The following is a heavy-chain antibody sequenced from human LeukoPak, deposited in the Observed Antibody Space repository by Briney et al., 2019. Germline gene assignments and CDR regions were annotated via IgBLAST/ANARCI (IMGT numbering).Heavy chain of an antibody. V-gene: IGHV1-2*02. CDR3: VREGEGPLSKDFDY. CDR1: GFTFTDHY. Sequence: ASVKVSCKSSGFTFTDHYIHWVRQGPGQGLEWMGYIGPHSTFTSSPQEFQGRVTMTRDTSMTTAYMELTRLPSDDTAVYYCVREGEGPLSKDFDYWGQGTLVTVSS. D-gene: IGHD2/OR15-2a*01. CDR2: IGPHSTFT. J-gene: IGHJ4*02.